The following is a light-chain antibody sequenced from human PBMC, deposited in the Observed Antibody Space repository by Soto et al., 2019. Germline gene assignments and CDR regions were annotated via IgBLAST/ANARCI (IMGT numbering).Light chain of an antibody. CDR3: QSYDSSLSALYV. CDR1: SSNIGAGCD. Sequence: QSVLTQPPSVSGAPGQRVTISCTGSSSNIGAGCDVHWYRQLPGTPPKLPIYGNSNRPSGVPDRFSGSKSGTSASLAITGLQAEDEADYYCQSYDSSLSALYVFGTGTKVTVL. CDR2: GNS. J-gene: IGLJ1*01. V-gene: IGLV1-40*01.